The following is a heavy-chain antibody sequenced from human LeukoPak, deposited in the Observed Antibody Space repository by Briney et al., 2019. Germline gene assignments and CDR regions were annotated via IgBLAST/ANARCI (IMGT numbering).Heavy chain of an antibody. CDR1: GYSFTSYW. V-gene: IGHV5-51*01. Sequence: GESLKISCKGSGYSFTSYWIGWVRQMPGKGLEWMGIIYPGDSDTRYSPSFQGQVTISADKPISTAYLQWSSLKASDTAMYYCARRITMVRGVISWFDPWGQGTLVTVSS. D-gene: IGHD3-10*01. CDR2: IYPGDSDT. CDR3: ARRITMVRGVISWFDP. J-gene: IGHJ5*02.